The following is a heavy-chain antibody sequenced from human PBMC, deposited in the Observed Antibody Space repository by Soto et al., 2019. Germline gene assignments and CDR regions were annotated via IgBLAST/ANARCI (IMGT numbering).Heavy chain of an antibody. CDR2: IFHSGSS. CDR1: AVSISTHD. CDR3: ARVTEDYSNDY. Sequence: PSETLSLTCAAWAVSISTHDWTWIRQPPGKGLGSIVYIFHSGSSTYNPSLTSRVTIPADTPKNKYSLKLSSVTPADTAVYYCARVTEDYSNDYWGPGTLVTVSS. J-gene: IGHJ4*02. D-gene: IGHD4-4*01. V-gene: IGHV4-59*11.